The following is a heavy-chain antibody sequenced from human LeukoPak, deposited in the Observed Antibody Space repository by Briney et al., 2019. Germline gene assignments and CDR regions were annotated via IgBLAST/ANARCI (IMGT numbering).Heavy chain of an antibody. J-gene: IGHJ4*02. CDR1: GFIFDNNG. CDR3: ARGEQWLDS. Sequence: GGSLRLSCTASGFIFDNNGMTWVRQAPGEALEWVSGLNWNGESTGYADSVRGRFTISRDNAKDSLSLQMDSLRVEDTAFYFCARGEQWLDSWGRGTLVTVSS. D-gene: IGHD6-19*01. CDR2: LNWNGEST. V-gene: IGHV3-20*04.